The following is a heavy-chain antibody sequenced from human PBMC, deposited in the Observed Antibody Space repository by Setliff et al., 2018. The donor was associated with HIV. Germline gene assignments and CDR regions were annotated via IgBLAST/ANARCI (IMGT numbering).Heavy chain of an antibody. J-gene: IGHJ4*02. CDR3: ARSPGPSYCSGGSCYDYLDY. D-gene: IGHD2-15*01. CDR1: GGSIRSGGYY. CDR2: IYYSGST. V-gene: IGHV4-31*03. Sequence: PSETLSLTCTVSGGSIRSGGYYWSWIRQHPGKGLEWIGYIYYSGSTYYNPSLKSRVTISVDTSKNQFSLRLSSVTAADTAVYYCARSPGPSYCSGGSCYDYLDYWGQGTLVTVSS.